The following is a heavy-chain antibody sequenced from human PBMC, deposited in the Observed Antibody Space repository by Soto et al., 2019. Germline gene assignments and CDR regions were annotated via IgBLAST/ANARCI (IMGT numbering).Heavy chain of an antibody. CDR3: ARDPPRSYSSSWYKWAHYYYYGMDV. CDR2: ISAYNGNT. Sequence: ASVKVSCKASGYTFTSYGISWVRQAPGQGLEWMGWISAYNGNTNYAQKLQGRFPMTPDTSTSTAYMELRSLRPDDTAVYYCARDPPRSYSSSWYKWAHYYYYGMDVWGQGTTVTVSS. J-gene: IGHJ6*02. CDR1: GYTFTSYG. V-gene: IGHV1-18*01. D-gene: IGHD6-13*01.